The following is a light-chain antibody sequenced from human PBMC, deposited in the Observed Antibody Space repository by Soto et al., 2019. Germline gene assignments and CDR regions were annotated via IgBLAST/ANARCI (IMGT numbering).Light chain of an antibody. CDR2: DVS. CDR1: ISDVGGYNY. J-gene: IGLJ1*01. V-gene: IGLV2-14*01. Sequence: QSALTQPASVSGSPGQSITISCTGTISDVGGYNYVSWYQQHPGKAPKLLIYDVSNRPSGVSNRFSGPKSGNTASLTISGLQAADEAEYYCSSYTTSNTQVFGTGTKVTVL. CDR3: SSYTTSNTQV.